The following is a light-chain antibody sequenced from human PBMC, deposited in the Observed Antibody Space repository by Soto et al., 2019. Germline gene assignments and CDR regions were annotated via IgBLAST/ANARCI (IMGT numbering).Light chain of an antibody. Sequence: QSVLSQPPSTSGTPGQSVTISCSGSSSNIGSNPVNWYQQVPGAAPKLLIYNNDKRPSGVPDRFSGSKSGTSASLTSRGLQSEDEADYYCAAWDDSLKTYVFGTGTKLTVL. CDR1: SSNIGSNP. V-gene: IGLV1-44*01. CDR3: AAWDDSLKTYV. CDR2: NND. J-gene: IGLJ1*01.